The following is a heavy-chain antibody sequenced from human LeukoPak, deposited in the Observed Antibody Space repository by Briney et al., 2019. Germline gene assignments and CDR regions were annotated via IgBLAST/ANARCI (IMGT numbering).Heavy chain of an antibody. D-gene: IGHD3-16*02. CDR3: ARAFMITFGGVIVIPDTDY. V-gene: IGHV1-2*02. J-gene: IGHJ4*02. CDR1: GYTFTGYY. CDR2: INPNSGGT. Sequence: ASVKVSCKASGYTFTGYYMHWVRQAPGQRLEWMGWINPNSGGTNYAQKFQGRVTMTRDTSISTAYMELSRLRSDDTAVYYCARAFMITFGGVIVIPDTDYWGQGTLVTVSS.